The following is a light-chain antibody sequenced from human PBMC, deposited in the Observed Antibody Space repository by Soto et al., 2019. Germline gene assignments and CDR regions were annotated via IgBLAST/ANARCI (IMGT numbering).Light chain of an antibody. CDR1: QSVRSSY. J-gene: IGKJ1*01. Sequence: EIVLTQSPGTLSLSPGERATLSCRASQSVRSSYFAWYQQKRGQPPRLLIYGPSSRATGIPDRFSGRGSGTDFTLTISRLEPEDSAVYYCHQYGASQTFGQGTKV. V-gene: IGKV3-20*01. CDR2: GPS. CDR3: HQYGASQT.